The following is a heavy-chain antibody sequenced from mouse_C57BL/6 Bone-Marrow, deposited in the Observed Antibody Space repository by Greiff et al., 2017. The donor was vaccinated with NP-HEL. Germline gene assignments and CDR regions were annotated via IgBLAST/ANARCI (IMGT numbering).Heavy chain of an antibody. D-gene: IGHD3-2*02. CDR2: IRSKSNNYAT. CDR3: VRQLRLRPFAY. V-gene: IGHV10-1*01. J-gene: IGHJ3*01. CDR1: GFSFNTYA. Sequence: GGGLVQPKGSLKLSCAASGFSFNTYAMNWVRQAPGKGLEWVARIRSKSNNYATYYADSVKDRFTISRDDSESMLYLQMNNLKTEDTAMYYCVRQLRLRPFAYWGQGTLVTVSA.